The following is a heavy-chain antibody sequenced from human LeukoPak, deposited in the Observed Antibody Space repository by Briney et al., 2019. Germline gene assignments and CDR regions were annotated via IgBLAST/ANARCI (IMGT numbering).Heavy chain of an antibody. CDR2: MNPNSGNT. CDR3: ARDGYKYGYFDY. J-gene: IGHJ4*02. V-gene: IGHV1-8*03. D-gene: IGHD5-24*01. Sequence: ASVKVSCKASGYTFTSYDINWVRQATGQGLEWMGRMNPNSGNTGYPQKFQGRVTITRDTSISTAYMELSSLRFEDTAVYYCARDGYKYGYFDYWGQGTLVTVSS. CDR1: GYTFTSYD.